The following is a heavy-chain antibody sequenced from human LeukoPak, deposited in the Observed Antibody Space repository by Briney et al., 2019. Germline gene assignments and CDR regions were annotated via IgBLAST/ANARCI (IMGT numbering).Heavy chain of an antibody. CDR2: TYWNNDK. Sequence: ESGPTLVKPTRTLTLTFTFSGFSLTSDGVAVAWIRQPPGKALEWLSVTYWNNDKSYSPSLKSRLTVTKDTSKNQVVLIMTNMAPVDTGTYYCAHKGRGSGSYTMWGQGILITVSS. D-gene: IGHD3-10*01. V-gene: IGHV2-5*01. CDR3: AHKGRGSGSYTM. CDR1: GFSLTSDGVA. J-gene: IGHJ4*02.